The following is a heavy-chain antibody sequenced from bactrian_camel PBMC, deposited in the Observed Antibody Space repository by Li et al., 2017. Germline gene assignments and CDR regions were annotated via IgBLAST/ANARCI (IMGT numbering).Heavy chain of an antibody. V-gene: IGHV3S1*01. Sequence: HVQLVESGGGSVQTGGSLSLSCAVSGDTRSGYCMARFRQAPGKKREGVAALDSRATYADSVKGRFTISKDYTKGTLDLQMNDLRSEDTAMYYCAAGRPGASCAVDYGTLRFTNYWGQGTQVTVS. CDR2: LDSRA. CDR3: AAGRPGASCAVDYGTLRFTNY. CDR1: GDTRSGYC. J-gene: IGHJ4*01. D-gene: IGHD4*01.